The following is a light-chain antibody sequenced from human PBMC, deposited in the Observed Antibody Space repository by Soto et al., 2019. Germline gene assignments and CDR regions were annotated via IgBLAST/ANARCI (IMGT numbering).Light chain of an antibody. J-gene: IGLJ1*01. CDR3: SSYTITSYV. V-gene: IGLV2-14*01. Sequence: QSVLTQPASVSGSPGQSVPVSCTGTNSDISDFDYVSWYQQPPGKAPKLLIYEVSSRPSGVSNRFSGSKSGNTASLTISGLQPEDDAEYYCSSYTITSYVFGTGTKLTVL. CDR1: NSDISDFDY. CDR2: EVS.